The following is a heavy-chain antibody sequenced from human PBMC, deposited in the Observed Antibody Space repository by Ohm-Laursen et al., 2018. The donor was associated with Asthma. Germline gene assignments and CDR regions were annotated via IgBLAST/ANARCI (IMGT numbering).Heavy chain of an antibody. V-gene: IGHV3-30*03. CDR1: GFTFSSYG. J-gene: IGHJ1*01. D-gene: IGHD1-26*01. CDR3: ARIGPEWELPGREYSLIH. CDR2: ISYHGYNE. Sequence: SLRLSCAASGFTFSSYGMHWVRQAPGKGLEWVAVISYHGYNEYYLDSVKGRFTISRDNSKNTLYLQMNSLRVDDTALYYCARIGPEWELPGREYSLIHWGQGTLVTVSS.